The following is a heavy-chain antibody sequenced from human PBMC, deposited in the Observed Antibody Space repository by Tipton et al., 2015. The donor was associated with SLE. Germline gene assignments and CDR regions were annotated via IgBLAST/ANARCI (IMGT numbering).Heavy chain of an antibody. CDR1: GGSISTYY. D-gene: IGHD5/OR15-5a*01. CDR2: VSTTGNN. V-gene: IGHV4-4*07. J-gene: IGHJ3*01. CDR3: ARDGSVSPLDV. Sequence: TLSLTCAVSGGSISTYYWSWIRLPAGKGLGWIGRVSTTGNNNNNPSLKSRVTMSVDTSKNQVSLKLASVTAADTAVYYCARDGSVSPLDVWGQGTSVVVSS.